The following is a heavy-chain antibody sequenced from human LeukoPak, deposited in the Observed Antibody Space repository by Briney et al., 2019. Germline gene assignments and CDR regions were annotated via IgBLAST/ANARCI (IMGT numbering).Heavy chain of an antibody. CDR1: GGTFNTYA. CDR2: IIPVFGAA. D-gene: IGHD3-10*01. Sequence: GSSVNVSCKASGGTFNTYAINRVRQAPGQGLEWMGGIIPVFGAANYAQKFQDRVTITADESTSTAYMDLSSLRSEDTAVYYCARVSRTTMVRGVIAFDYWGQGTPVTVSS. V-gene: IGHV1-69*01. J-gene: IGHJ4*02. CDR3: ARVSRTTMVRGVIAFDY.